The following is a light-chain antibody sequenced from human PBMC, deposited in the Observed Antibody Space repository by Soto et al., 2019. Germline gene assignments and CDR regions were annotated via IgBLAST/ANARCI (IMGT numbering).Light chain of an antibody. V-gene: IGLV2-8*01. Sequence: QSALTQPPSASGSPGQSVTISCTGTSSDVGAYDYVCWYQQHPGKAPKLMIYEVNKRPSGIPDRFSGSKSGTSATLGITGLQTGDEADYYCGTWDSSLSAPNWVFGGGTKLTVL. CDR2: EVN. J-gene: IGLJ3*02. CDR3: GTWDSSLSAPNWV. CDR1: SSDVGAYDY.